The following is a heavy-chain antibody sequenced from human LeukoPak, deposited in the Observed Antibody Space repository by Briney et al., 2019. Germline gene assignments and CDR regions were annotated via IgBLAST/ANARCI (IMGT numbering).Heavy chain of an antibody. CDR1: GYTFSKYY. Sequence: ASVKVSCKASGYTFSKYYMHWVRQAPGQGLEWMGIINPSGGNTSYAQKFQGRVTVTRDTSTNTVYMELSSLRSEDTAVYYCARGWTAPYYYYGMDVWGQGTTATVSS. CDR3: ARGWTAPYYYYGMDV. J-gene: IGHJ6*02. CDR2: INPSGGNT. V-gene: IGHV1-46*01. D-gene: IGHD3/OR15-3a*01.